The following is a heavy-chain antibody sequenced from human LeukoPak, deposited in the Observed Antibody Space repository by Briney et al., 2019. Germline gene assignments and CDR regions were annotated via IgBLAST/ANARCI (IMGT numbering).Heavy chain of an antibody. CDR3: ARKLRAAITDLDY. CDR2: INPSGGST. V-gene: IGHV1-46*01. Sequence: ASVKVSCKASGYTFTRYFMHWVRQAPGQGLEWMGRINPSGGSTIYAQKFQGRVTMTSDTSTSTVYMELSSLSSEDTAVYYCARKLRAAITDLDYWGQGILVTVSS. D-gene: IGHD5-24*01. J-gene: IGHJ4*02. CDR1: GYTFTRYF.